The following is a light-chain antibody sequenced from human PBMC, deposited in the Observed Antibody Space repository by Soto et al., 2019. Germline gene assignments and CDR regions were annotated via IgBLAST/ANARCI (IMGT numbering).Light chain of an antibody. CDR1: SSDVGGYNY. CDR2: DVS. J-gene: IGLJ1*01. Sequence: ALTQPASVSGSPGQSIAISCTGTSSDVGGYNYVSWYQQHPGKDPKLMIYDVSNRPSGVSNRLSGSKSGNTASLTISRLQAEDEADYYCCSYTTSSTYVFGTGTKVTVL. V-gene: IGLV2-14*03. CDR3: CSYTTSSTYV.